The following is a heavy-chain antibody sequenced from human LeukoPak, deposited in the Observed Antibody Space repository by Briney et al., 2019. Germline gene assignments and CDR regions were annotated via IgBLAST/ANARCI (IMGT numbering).Heavy chain of an antibody. Sequence: SETLSLTCTVSGGSISSSSYYWGWIRQPPGKGLEWLGSIYYSGSTYYNPSLKSRVTISVDTSKNQFSLKLSSVTAADTAVYYCARLYYYDSSGYYYSYWGQGTLVTVSS. CDR2: IYYSGST. V-gene: IGHV4-39*01. CDR1: GGSISSSSYY. J-gene: IGHJ4*02. CDR3: ARLYYYDSSGYYYSY. D-gene: IGHD3-22*01.